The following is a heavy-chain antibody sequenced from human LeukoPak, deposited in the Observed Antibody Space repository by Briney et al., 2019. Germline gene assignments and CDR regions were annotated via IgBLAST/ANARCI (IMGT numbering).Heavy chain of an antibody. V-gene: IGHV1-3*01. CDR1: GYTFTSYA. J-gene: IGHJ5*02. Sequence: GASVKVSCKAFGYTFTSYAMHWVRQAPGQRLEWMGWINAGNGNTKYSQKFQGRVTITRDTSASTAYMELSSLRSEDTAVYYCARADLNSSSWSGWFDPWGQGTLVTVSS. D-gene: IGHD6-13*01. CDR2: INAGNGNT. CDR3: ARADLNSSSWSGWFDP.